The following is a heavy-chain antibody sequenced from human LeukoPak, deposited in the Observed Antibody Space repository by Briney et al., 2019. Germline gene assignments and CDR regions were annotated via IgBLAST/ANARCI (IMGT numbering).Heavy chain of an antibody. Sequence: GGSLRLSCAASGFTFSSHGMHWVRQAPGKGLEWVAFIRYDGSNKYYADSVKGRFTFSRDNSKNTLYLQMNSLRAEDTAVYYCARDLPTLTHDAFDIWGQGTMVTVSS. V-gene: IGHV3-30*02. CDR3: ARDLPTLTHDAFDI. CDR1: GFTFSSHG. J-gene: IGHJ3*02. CDR2: IRYDGSNK. D-gene: IGHD3-9*01.